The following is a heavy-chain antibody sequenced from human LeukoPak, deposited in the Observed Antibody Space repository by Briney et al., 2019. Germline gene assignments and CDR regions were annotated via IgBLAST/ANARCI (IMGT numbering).Heavy chain of an antibody. J-gene: IGHJ4*02. CDR1: GGTFSSHA. V-gene: IGHV1-69*05. D-gene: IGHD5-24*01. CDR3: AREGVEMATKYYFDY. CDR2: IIPIFGTA. Sequence: SVKVSCKASGGTFSSHAISWVRQAPGQGLEWMGGIIPIFGTANYAQKFQGRVTITTDESTSTAYMELSSLRSEDTAVYYCAREGVEMATKYYFDYWGQGTLVTVSS.